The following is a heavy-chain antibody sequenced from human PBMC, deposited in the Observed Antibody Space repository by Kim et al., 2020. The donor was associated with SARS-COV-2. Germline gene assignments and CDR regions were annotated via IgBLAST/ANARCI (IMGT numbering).Heavy chain of an antibody. D-gene: IGHD6-19*01. J-gene: IGHJ4*02. V-gene: IGHV3-23*01. CDR3: AKGVSGVGFDY. Sequence: VWSLRLSCAASGFTFSSYTMRWVRQAPGKGLEWVSTIGPRGGSAYYYADSVKGRFTISRDNSKNTLYLQMNSLRVEDTAIYYCAKGVSGVGFDYWGQGTLVTVSS. CDR1: GFTFSSYT. CDR2: IGPRGGSA.